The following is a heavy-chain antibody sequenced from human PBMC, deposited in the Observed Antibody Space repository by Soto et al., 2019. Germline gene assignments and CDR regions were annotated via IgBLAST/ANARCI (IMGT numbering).Heavy chain of an antibody. J-gene: IGHJ4*02. CDR2: IRTAAFGGTP. CDR3: TRDSYDRPPNDY. CDR1: GFTFGDYA. Sequence: GGSLRLSCTASGFTFGDYAITWFRQAPGKGLEWVGFIRTAAFGGTPEYAASVKGRFIISRDGSKSIAYLQLNSLKTEDTAVYYCTRDSYDRPPNDYWGQGTLVTVSS. D-gene: IGHD5-12*01. V-gene: IGHV3-49*01.